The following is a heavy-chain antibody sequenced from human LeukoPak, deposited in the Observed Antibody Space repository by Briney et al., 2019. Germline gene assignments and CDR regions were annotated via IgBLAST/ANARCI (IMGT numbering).Heavy chain of an antibody. V-gene: IGHV3-49*04. Sequence: GGSLRLSCTASGFTFANYAMSWVRQAPGKGLGWVGFIRSNTYGGTTHYAASVRGTFTISRDDSKSIAYLQMNSLKTEDTAVYYCTRVRVYSSGWYFDYWGQGTLVTVSS. D-gene: IGHD6-19*01. CDR1: GFTFANYA. CDR3: TRVRVYSSGWYFDY. J-gene: IGHJ4*02. CDR2: IRSNTYGGTT.